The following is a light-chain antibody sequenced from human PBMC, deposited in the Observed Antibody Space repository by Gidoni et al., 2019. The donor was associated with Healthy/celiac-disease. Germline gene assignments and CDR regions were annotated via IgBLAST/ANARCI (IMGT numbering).Light chain of an antibody. Sequence: EIVWTHSPATLPLSPGERATLPCRASQSVSSYLAWYQQKPGQAPRLLIYDASNRATGIPARFSGSGSGTDFTLTISSLEPEDFAVYYCLQRSNWPLTFGGXTKVEIK. J-gene: IGKJ4*01. CDR3: LQRSNWPLT. CDR2: DAS. V-gene: IGKV3-11*01. CDR1: QSVSSY.